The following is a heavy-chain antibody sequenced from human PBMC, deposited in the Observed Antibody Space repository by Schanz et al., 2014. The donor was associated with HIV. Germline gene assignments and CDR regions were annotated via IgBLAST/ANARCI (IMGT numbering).Heavy chain of an antibody. Sequence: QVQLVQSGAEVKKPGASVKVSCKASGYTFTGYYMHWVRQAPGQGLEWMGWINPNSGGTNYAQKFRGRVTMTRDTSINTASLEVNRLMSDDTAVYYCARNQFQMLPFDSWGQGTLVTVSS. D-gene: IGHD2-15*01. J-gene: IGHJ4*02. CDR2: INPNSGGT. CDR3: ARNQFQMLPFDS. V-gene: IGHV1-2*02. CDR1: GYTFTGYY.